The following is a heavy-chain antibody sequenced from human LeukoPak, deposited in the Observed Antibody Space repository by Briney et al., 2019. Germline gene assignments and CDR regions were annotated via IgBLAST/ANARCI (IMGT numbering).Heavy chain of an antibody. Sequence: SETLSLTCTVSGGSIRSGDYYWSWIRQPPGKGLEWIGYIYYTGITYYNSSLKSRVTISVDTSKNQFALELSSVTAADTAVYYCARYSRIMDYWGQGILVTVSS. J-gene: IGHJ4*02. CDR1: GGSIRSGDYY. V-gene: IGHV4-30-4*01. CDR3: ARYSRIMDY. D-gene: IGHD2-21*01. CDR2: IYYTGIT.